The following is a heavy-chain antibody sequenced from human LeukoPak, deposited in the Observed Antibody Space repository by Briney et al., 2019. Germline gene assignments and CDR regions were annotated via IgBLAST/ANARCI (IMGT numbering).Heavy chain of an antibody. CDR2: IYTSGST. V-gene: IGHV4-4*07. D-gene: IGHD4-4*01. Sequence: SETLSLTCAVYGGSFSGYYWSWIRQPAGKGLEWIGRIYTSGSTNYNPSLKSRVTMSVDTSKNQFSLKLSSVTAADTAVYYCARDSVTTISYYYYGMDVWGQGTTVTVSS. CDR3: ARDSVTTISYYYYGMDV. J-gene: IGHJ6*02. CDR1: GGSFSGYY.